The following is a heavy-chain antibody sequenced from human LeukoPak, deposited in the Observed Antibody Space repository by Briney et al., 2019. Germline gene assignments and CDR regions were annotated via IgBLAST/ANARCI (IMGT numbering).Heavy chain of an antibody. Sequence: PGGSLRLSCAASGFTFSDYYMSWIRQAPGKGLGWVSYISSSGSTIYYADSVKGRFTISRDNAKNSLYLQMNSLRAEDTAVYYCARDRIIAAWLRDDAFDIWGEGTMVTVSS. CDR3: ARDRIIAAWLRDDAFDI. J-gene: IGHJ3*02. V-gene: IGHV3-11*01. CDR2: ISSSGSTI. D-gene: IGHD6-6*01. CDR1: GFTFSDYY.